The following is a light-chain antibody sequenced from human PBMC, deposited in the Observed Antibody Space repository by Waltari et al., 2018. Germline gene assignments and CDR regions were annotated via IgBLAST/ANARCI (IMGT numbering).Light chain of an antibody. CDR2: DDG. J-gene: IGLJ3*02. CDR3: QLWDSSSDHWV. Sequence: SYVLTQPPSVSVAPGQTAKITCGGHNIGLKDVHWYQQKPGQAPLLVVYDDGRRPSGLPARFSGSNFGNTATLTISGVEAGDEADYYCQLWDSSSDHWVFGGGTKLTVL. V-gene: IGLV3-21*02. CDR1: NIGLKD.